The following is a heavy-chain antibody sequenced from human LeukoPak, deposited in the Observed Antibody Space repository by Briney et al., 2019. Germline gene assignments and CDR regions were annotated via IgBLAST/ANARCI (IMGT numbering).Heavy chain of an antibody. CDR1: GYTFSSHD. D-gene: IGHD6-19*01. J-gene: IGHJ6*02. CDR3: ARGLESSGWYSMDV. V-gene: IGHV1-46*01. Sequence: GASVKVSCKTSGYTFSSHDIHWVRQATGQGLEWLGIMNTSGATTSYGQKFKGRVTATRDTSTSTVYMEMGSLNSEDTAVYYCARGLESSGWYSMDVWGQGTTIILS. CDR2: MNTSGATT.